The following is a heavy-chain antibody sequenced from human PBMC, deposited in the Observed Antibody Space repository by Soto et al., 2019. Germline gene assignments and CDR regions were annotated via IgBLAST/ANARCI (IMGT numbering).Heavy chain of an antibody. V-gene: IGHV1-18*01. CDR1: GYTFTSYG. D-gene: IGHD6-19*01. CDR2: ISAYNGNA. Sequence: QVQLVQSGAEVKKPGASVKVSCKASGYTFTSYGISWVRQSPGQGLEWMGWISAYNGNANYAQKLPGRGTMTTDTYTSTAYMERRSLSSDDTAVYYGARLTDRSGWYPRRPIGYWGKGPLVTVSS. J-gene: IGHJ4*02. CDR3: ARLTDRSGWYPRRPIGY.